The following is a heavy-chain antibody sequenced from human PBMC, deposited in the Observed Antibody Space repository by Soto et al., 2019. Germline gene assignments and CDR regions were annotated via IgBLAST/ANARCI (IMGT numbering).Heavy chain of an antibody. CDR2: ISAYNGNT. D-gene: IGHD6-13*01. Sequence: QVPLVQSGAEVKKPGASVKVSCKASGYTFTSYGISWVRQSPGQGLEWMGWISAYNGNTNNAQKFQGRVAVTTDPSPSTAYMELMNLRSHDTAVYYCARPSAYSSTHNWFDPWGQGTLVTVSS. J-gene: IGHJ5*02. CDR3: ARPSAYSSTHNWFDP. V-gene: IGHV1-18*01. CDR1: GYTFTSYG.